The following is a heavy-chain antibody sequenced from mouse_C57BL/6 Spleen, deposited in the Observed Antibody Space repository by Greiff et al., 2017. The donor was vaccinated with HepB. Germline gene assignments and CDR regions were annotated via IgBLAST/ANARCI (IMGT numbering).Heavy chain of an antibody. Sequence: QVQLQQPGAELVMPGASVKLSCKASGYTFTSYWMHWVKQRPGQGLEWIGEIDPSDSYTNYNQKFKGKSTFTVDKSSSTAYMQLSSLTSEDSAVSYCARLGYGSSYGYFDVWGTGTTVTVSS. V-gene: IGHV1-69*01. D-gene: IGHD1-1*01. CDR2: IDPSDSYT. J-gene: IGHJ1*03. CDR3: ARLGYGSSYGYFDV. CDR1: GYTFTSYW.